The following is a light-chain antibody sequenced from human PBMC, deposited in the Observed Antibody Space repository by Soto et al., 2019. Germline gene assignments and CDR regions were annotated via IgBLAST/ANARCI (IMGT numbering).Light chain of an antibody. V-gene: IGKV3-15*01. CDR1: ETLLSF. CDR3: QSYNDLAFA. Sequence: EIVLTQPPATLSVSPGERVTLSCRASETLLSFLAWYQQKPGQAPRLLIYGASATAPGVPPRFSGSGSATDCTLTISSLQSEEFAVSYRQSYNDLAFAVGQGTKVEI. J-gene: IGKJ2*01. CDR2: GAS.